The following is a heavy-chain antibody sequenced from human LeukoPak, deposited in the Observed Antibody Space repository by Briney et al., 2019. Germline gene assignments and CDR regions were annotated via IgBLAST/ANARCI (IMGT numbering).Heavy chain of an antibody. CDR2: INNDGSGT. D-gene: IGHD2-15*01. J-gene: IGHJ5*02. CDR3: VRGGESTWS. CDR1: GFTFSSYW. Sequence: GGSLRLSCAASGFTFSSYWMHWVRQAPGKGLVWVSRINNDGSGTTYADSVKGRFTISRDDAKNTLYLQMNSLGAEDTAVYYCVRGGESTWSWGQGTLVTVSS. V-gene: IGHV3-74*01.